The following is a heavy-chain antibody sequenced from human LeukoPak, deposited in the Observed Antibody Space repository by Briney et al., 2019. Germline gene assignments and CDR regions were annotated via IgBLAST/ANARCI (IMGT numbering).Heavy chain of an antibody. V-gene: IGHV3-15*01. CDR2: IKSKTDGGTT. CDR1: GITFSKAW. CDR3: TTDIVVVPAADY. Sequence: GGSLRPSFAASGITFSKAWMSWVRQAPGKGLEWVCRIKSKTDGGTTDYAAPVKGRFTISRDDSKNTLYLQMNSLETEDTAVYYCTTDIVVVPAADYWGQGTLVTVCS. J-gene: IGHJ4*02. D-gene: IGHD2-2*01.